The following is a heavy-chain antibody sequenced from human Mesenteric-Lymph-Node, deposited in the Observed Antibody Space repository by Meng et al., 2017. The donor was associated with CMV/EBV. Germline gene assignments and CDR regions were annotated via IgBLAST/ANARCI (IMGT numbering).Heavy chain of an antibody. CDR1: GGSVSSGSYY. D-gene: IGHD2-8*01. Sequence: GSLRLSCTVSGGSVSSGSYYWSWIRQPPGKGLEWIGYIYYSGSTNYNPSLKSRVTISVDTSKNQFSLKLSSVTAADTAVYYCARANGGRYYYGMDVWGQGTTVTV. CDR3: ARANGGRYYYGMDV. V-gene: IGHV4-61*01. J-gene: IGHJ6*02. CDR2: IYYSGST.